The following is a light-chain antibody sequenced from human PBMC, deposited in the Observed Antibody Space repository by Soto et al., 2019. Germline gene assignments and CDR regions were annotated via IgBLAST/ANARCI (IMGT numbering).Light chain of an antibody. CDR1: QSVSSNY. CDR3: QQYGNSPRA. V-gene: IGKV3-20*01. Sequence: EIVLTQSPGTLSLSPGERATLSCRASQSVSSNYLAWHQQKPGQAPRLLIYGASSRATGILDRFSGSGSGTDFTFTFSRLEPEDFAVYYCQQYGNSPRACGQGTKVDIK. CDR2: GAS. J-gene: IGKJ1*01.